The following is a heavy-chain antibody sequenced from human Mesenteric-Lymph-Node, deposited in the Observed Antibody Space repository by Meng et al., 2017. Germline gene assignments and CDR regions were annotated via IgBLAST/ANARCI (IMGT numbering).Heavy chain of an antibody. CDR3: GREKTTALDS. J-gene: IGHJ4*02. CDR1: GFTFSSRW. D-gene: IGHD4-17*01. V-gene: IGHV3-74*01. Sequence: GQFLEAGGGLVQPGGSLRLSCAASGFTFSSRWMHWVRQVPGEGLVWVARINSDGSGTRYADSVKGRFTVSRDNARNTLSLQMNSLRGEDTAVYYCGREKTTALDSWGQGTLVTVSS. CDR2: INSDGSGT.